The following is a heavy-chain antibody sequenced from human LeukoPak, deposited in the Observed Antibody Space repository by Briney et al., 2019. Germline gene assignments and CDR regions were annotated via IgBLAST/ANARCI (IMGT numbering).Heavy chain of an antibody. CDR2: INQDGSEN. V-gene: IGHV3-7*01. J-gene: IGHJ4*02. CDR3: TKGRSNHY. CDR1: GFTFIDFW. D-gene: IGHD3-10*01. Sequence: PGGSLRLSCAASGFTFIDFWMGWVRQAPGKGLEWVANINQDGSENYYVDSVKGRFTISIDNAKNSLYLQMNSLRAEDTAVYYCTKGRSNHYWGQGTLVTVST.